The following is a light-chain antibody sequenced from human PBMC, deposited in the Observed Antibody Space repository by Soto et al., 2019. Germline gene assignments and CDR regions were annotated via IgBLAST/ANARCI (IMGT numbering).Light chain of an antibody. CDR3: QHYNSYSEA. CDR2: KAS. V-gene: IGKV1-5*03. J-gene: IGKJ1*01. CDR1: QTISSW. Sequence: DIQMTQSPSTLSGSVGDRVTITCRASQTISSWLAWYQQKPGKAPKLLIYKASTLKSGVPSRFSGSGSGTEFTLTISILQPDDFATYYCQHYNSYSEALGQGTKVDI.